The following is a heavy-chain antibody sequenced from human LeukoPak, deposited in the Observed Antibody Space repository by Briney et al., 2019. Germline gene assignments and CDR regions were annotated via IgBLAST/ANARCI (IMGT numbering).Heavy chain of an antibody. CDR2: ISSSGSTI. Sequence: PGGSLRLSCAASGFTFSSYEVNWVRQAPGKGLEWVSYISSSGSTIYYADSVKGRFTISRDNAKNSLYLQMNSLRAEDTAVYYCASGGLRYFDWLMGYFQHWGQGTLVTVSS. CDR3: ASGGLRYFDWLMGYFQH. CDR1: GFTFSSYE. V-gene: IGHV3-48*03. J-gene: IGHJ1*01. D-gene: IGHD3-9*01.